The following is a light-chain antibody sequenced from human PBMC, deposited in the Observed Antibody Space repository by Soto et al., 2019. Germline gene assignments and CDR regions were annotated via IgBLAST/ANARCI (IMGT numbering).Light chain of an antibody. CDR3: QHYYTVPVT. CDR1: QSVLSSSNNKNY. CDR2: WAS. J-gene: IGKJ4*01. Sequence: DIVMTQSPDSLAVSLGERATINCKSSQSVLSSSNNKNYLAWYQQKPGQPPKLLIYWASTRQSGVPDRFSGSGSGTDFTLTVNSLQAEDVAVYYCQHYYTVPVTFGGGTKVEIK. V-gene: IGKV4-1*01.